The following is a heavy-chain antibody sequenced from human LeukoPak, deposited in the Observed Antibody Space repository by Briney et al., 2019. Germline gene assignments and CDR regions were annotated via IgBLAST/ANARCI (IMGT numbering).Heavy chain of an antibody. CDR2: INPNSGDT. CDR1: GYTFTTYE. V-gene: IGHV1-8*01. Sequence: GASVRVSCKASGYTFTTYEIDWVRQAPGQGLEWMGWINPNSGDTGYAQKFQGRVTMTRDTSITTAYMELSSLISEDTAVYYCARDFSDYDGTDYAILKYWGQGTLVTVSS. CDR3: ARDFSDYDGTDYAILKY. J-gene: IGHJ4*02. D-gene: IGHD3-22*01.